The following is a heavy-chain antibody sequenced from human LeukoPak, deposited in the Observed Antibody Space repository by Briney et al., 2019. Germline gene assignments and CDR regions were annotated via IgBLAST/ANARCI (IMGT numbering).Heavy chain of an antibody. J-gene: IGHJ4*02. CDR2: IYSGGST. V-gene: IGHV3-53*01. Sequence: PGGSLRLSCAASGFTVSSNYVSWVRQAPGKGLEWVSVIYSGGSTYYADSVKGRFTISRDNSKNTLYLQMNSLRAEDTAVYYCARRGYCSSTSCYNEDYWGQGTLSPSPQ. CDR1: GFTVSSNY. CDR3: ARRGYCSSTSCYNEDY. D-gene: IGHD2-2*01.